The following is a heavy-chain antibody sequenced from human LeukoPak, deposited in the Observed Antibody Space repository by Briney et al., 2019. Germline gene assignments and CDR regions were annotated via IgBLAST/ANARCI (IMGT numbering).Heavy chain of an antibody. CDR1: GFTFSSYE. D-gene: IGHD6-13*01. J-gene: IGHJ1*01. Sequence: PGGSLRLSCAASGFTFSSYEMNWVRQVPWKGLEWISYISSSGSTIYFADSVKGRFTISRDNAKNSLYLQMNSLRAEDTAVYYCARPSRPYRSSEYFQHWGQGTLVIVSS. CDR3: ARPSRPYRSSEYFQH. V-gene: IGHV3-48*03. CDR2: ISSSGSTI.